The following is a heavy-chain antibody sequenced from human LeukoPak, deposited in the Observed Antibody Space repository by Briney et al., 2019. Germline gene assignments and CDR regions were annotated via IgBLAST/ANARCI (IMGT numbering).Heavy chain of an antibody. Sequence: QTGGSLRLSCAASGFTFSSYWMHWVRQAPGNGLVWVSRINSDVSSTSYADSVKGRFTISRDNAKNTLYLQMNSLRAEDTAVYYGARQPPGYCSGGSCYSGDYWGQGTLVTVSS. CDR1: GFTFSSYW. V-gene: IGHV3-74*01. J-gene: IGHJ4*02. D-gene: IGHD2-15*01. CDR3: ARQPPGYCSGGSCYSGDY. CDR2: INSDVSST.